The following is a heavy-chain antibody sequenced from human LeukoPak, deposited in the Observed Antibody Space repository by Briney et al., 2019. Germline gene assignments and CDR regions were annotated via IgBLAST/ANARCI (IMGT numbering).Heavy chain of an antibody. D-gene: IGHD1-1*01. J-gene: IGHJ4*02. CDR2: ISIGGST. Sequence: PGGSLRLSCAASGFIVSSNLMSWVRQAPGKGLEWVSVISIGGSTDHADSVKGRFSISRDNSKNTVYLQMDSLRAEDTAVYYCARRSGALSLDYWGQGTLVTVSS. V-gene: IGHV3-66*01. CDR1: GFIVSSNL. CDR3: ARRSGALSLDY.